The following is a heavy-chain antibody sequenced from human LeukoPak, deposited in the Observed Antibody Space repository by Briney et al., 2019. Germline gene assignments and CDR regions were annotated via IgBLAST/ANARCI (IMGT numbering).Heavy chain of an antibody. CDR1: GFTFTSYW. D-gene: IGHD2-2*01. J-gene: IGHJ4*02. CDR3: ARPRYCSSTSCYFFDY. Sequence: GGSLRLSCAASGFTFTSYWMTWVRQAPGKGLEWVANINEDGGGRYYVDSVKGRFTISRDNAENSVHLQMNSLRAEDTAVYYCARPRYCSSTSCYFFDYWGQGTLVTVSS. CDR2: INEDGGGR. V-gene: IGHV3-7*01.